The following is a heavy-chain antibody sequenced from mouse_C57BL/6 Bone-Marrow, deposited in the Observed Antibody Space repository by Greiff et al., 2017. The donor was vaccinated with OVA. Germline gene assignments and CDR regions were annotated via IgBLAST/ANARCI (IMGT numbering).Heavy chain of an antibody. D-gene: IGHD2-4*01. V-gene: IGHV1-55*01. CDR2: IYPGSGST. Sequence: QVQLQQPGAELVKPGASVKMSCKASGYTFTSYWITWVKQRPEQGLEWIGDIYPGSGSTNYNEKFKSKATLTVDTSSSTAYMQLSSLTSEDSAVYYCARLIYYDYVWYFDVWGTGTTVTVSS. CDR1: GYTFTSYW. CDR3: ARLIYYDYVWYFDV. J-gene: IGHJ1*03.